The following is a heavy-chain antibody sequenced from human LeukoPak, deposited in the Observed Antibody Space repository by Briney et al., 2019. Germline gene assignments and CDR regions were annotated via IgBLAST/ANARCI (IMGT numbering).Heavy chain of an antibody. D-gene: IGHD3-10*01. CDR3: ARDRGMAFDP. CDR2: IYSGGTT. Sequence: GGSLRLSCAASGFTVSSNYMNWVRQAPGMGLEWVSVIYSGGTTYYADSVKDRFTISRDNSKNTVYLQMNSLRAEDTAVYYCARDRGMAFDPWGQGTLVTVSS. V-gene: IGHV3-66*01. CDR1: GFTVSSNY. J-gene: IGHJ5*02.